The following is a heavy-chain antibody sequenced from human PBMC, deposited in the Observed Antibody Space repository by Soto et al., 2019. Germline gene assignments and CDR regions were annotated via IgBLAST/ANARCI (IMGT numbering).Heavy chain of an antibody. CDR2: ISGSGGST. J-gene: IGHJ3*02. D-gene: IGHD3-3*01. CDR3: AKDIGRITIFGVVMGDAFDI. Sequence: EVQLLESGGGLVQPGGSLRLSCAASGFTFSSYAMSWVRQAPGKGLEWVSAISGSGGSTYYADSVKGRFTISRDNSKNKLYLQMNSLRAEDTAVYYCAKDIGRITIFGVVMGDAFDIWGQGTMVTVSS. CDR1: GFTFSSYA. V-gene: IGHV3-23*01.